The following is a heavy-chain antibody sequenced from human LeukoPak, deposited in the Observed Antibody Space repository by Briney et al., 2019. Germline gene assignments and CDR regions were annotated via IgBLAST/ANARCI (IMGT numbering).Heavy chain of an antibody. D-gene: IGHD3-3*01. J-gene: IGHJ4*02. Sequence: SGTLSLTCAVSGGSISSSNWWSWVRQPPGKGLEWIGEIYHSGSTNYNPSLKSRVTISVDKSKNQFSLKLSSVTAADTAVYYCARHYIPSKYDFWSGYYFDYWGQGTLVTVSS. CDR3: ARHYIPSKYDFWSGYYFDY. CDR2: IYHSGST. V-gene: IGHV4-4*02. CDR1: GGSISSSNW.